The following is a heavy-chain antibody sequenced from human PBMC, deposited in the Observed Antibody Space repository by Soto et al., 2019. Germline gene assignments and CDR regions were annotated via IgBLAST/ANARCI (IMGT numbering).Heavy chain of an antibody. V-gene: IGHV3-23*01. CDR2: MSGSSSTT. CDR1: GLTFSNYA. J-gene: IGHJ4*02. D-gene: IGHD1-7*01. CDR3: AKNQERELPRVIDF. Sequence: GGSLRLSCATSGLTFSNYAMSWVRQAPGGALEWVPPMSGSSSTTYSEDSVRGRFTISRDRSKNTLYLQMSSLRAEDTALYYCAKNQERELPRVIDFWGQGTLVTVSS.